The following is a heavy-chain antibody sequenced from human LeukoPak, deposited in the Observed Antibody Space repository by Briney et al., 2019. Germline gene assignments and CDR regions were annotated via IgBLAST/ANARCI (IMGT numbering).Heavy chain of an antibody. Sequence: ASVKVSCKASGYTFTGYYMHWVRQAPGQGLEWMGRINPNSGGTNYAQKFQGRVTMTRGTSISTAYMELSRLRSDDTAVYYCARDRDGYRSKLSGFDYWGQGTLVTVSS. J-gene: IGHJ4*02. D-gene: IGHD5-24*01. V-gene: IGHV1-2*06. CDR3: ARDRDGYRSKLSGFDY. CDR2: INPNSGGT. CDR1: GYTFTGYY.